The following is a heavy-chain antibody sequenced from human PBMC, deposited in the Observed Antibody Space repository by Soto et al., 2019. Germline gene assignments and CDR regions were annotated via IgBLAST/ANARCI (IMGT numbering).Heavy chain of an antibody. V-gene: IGHV4-39*01. CDR2: IYYSGST. D-gene: IGHD3-3*01. CDR3: ARTTIFGVVIILAGWFDP. Sequence: SETLSLTCTVSGGSIISSSYYCFGIRQPPWNGLELIGSIYYSGSTYYNPSLKSRVTISVDTSKNQFSLKLSSVTAADTAVYYCARTTIFGVVIILAGWFDPWGQGTLVTVSS. J-gene: IGHJ5*02. CDR1: GGSIISSSYY.